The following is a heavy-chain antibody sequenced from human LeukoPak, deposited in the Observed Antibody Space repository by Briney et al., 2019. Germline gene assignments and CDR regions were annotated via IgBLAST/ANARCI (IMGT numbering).Heavy chain of an antibody. CDR2: IWYDGSNK. CDR1: GFTFSSYG. Sequence: PGRSLRLCCAASGFTFSSYGMHWVRQAPGKGLEWVVVIWYDGSNKYYADSVKGRFTISRDNSKNTLYLQMNSLRAEDTAVYYCATHCSSTSCYDYWGQGTLVTVSS. D-gene: IGHD2-2*01. J-gene: IGHJ4*02. V-gene: IGHV3-33*01. CDR3: ATHCSSTSCYDY.